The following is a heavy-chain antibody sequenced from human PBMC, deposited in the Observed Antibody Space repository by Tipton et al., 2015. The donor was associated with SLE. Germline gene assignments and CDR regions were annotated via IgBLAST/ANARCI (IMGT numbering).Heavy chain of an antibody. CDR2: INHSGST. J-gene: IGHJ4*02. CDR1: GGSFSGYY. D-gene: IGHD6-13*01. Sequence: LRLSRAVYGGSFSGYYWSWIRQPPGKGLEWIGEINHSGSTNYNPSLKSRLTMSVDTSKNQFSLNLSSVTASDTGVYYCARVGSWYGIDYWGQGTLVTVSS. V-gene: IGHV4-34*01. CDR3: ARVGSWYGIDY.